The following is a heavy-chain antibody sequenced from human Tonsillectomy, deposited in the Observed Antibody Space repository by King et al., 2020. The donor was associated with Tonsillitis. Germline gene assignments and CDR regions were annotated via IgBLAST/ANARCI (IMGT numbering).Heavy chain of an antibody. D-gene: IGHD4-17*01. Sequence: QLVQSGAEVKKPGASVKVSCKASGYTFTSYYMHWVRQAPGQGLEWMGIINPSGGSTSYAQKFQGRVTMTRDRSTSTVYMELSSLRSEDTAVYYCARSPVDDYGDYSFQHWGQGTLVTVSS. J-gene: IGHJ1*01. CDR1: GYTFTSYY. V-gene: IGHV1-46*03. CDR2: INPSGGST. CDR3: ARSPVDDYGDYSFQH.